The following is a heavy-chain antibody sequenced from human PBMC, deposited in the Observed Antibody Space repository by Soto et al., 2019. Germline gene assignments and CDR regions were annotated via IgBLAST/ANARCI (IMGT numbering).Heavy chain of an antibody. V-gene: IGHV1-69*13. CDR1: GGTFSSYA. CDR2: IIPIFGTA. J-gene: IGHJ4*02. CDR3: ASGMATIRDYFDY. Sequence: GASVKVSFKASGGTFSSYAISWVRQAPGQGLEWMGGIIPIFGTANYAQKFQGRVTITADESTSTAYMELSSLRSEDTAVYYCASGMATIRDYFDYWGQGTLVTVSS. D-gene: IGHD5-12*01.